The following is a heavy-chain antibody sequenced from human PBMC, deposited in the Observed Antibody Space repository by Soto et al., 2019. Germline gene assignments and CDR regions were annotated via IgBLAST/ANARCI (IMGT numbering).Heavy chain of an antibody. CDR2: ISSNDEK. V-gene: IGHV2-26*01. CDR3: ARLREIAVAGEDAFDI. CDR1: GFSLNHVKMG. J-gene: IGHJ3*02. D-gene: IGHD6-19*01. Sequence: QVTLKESGPALVKPTETLTLTCTVAGFSLNHVKMGVSWIRQSPGKALEWLAHISSNDEKSYSASLRDRLTLYKDTSKSQVTFFMTNMKHVDTATYYCARLREIAVAGEDAFDIWGQGTMVTVSS.